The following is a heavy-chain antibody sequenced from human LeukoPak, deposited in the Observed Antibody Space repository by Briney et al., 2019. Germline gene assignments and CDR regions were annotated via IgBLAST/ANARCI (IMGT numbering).Heavy chain of an antibody. Sequence: GGSLRLSCAASGFTFSNYAMNWVRQPPGKGLEWVSRISGSVGITFYADSVKGRFAISRDNSKNTLYMQMNSLRAEDTAVYYCAKVTSESDAFDIWGQGTMVTVSS. CDR3: AKVTSESDAFDI. CDR1: GFTFSNYA. V-gene: IGHV3-23*01. J-gene: IGHJ3*02. CDR2: ISGSVGIT.